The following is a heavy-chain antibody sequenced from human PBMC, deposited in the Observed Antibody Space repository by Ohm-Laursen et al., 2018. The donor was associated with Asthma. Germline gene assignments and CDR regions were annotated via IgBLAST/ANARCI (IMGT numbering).Heavy chain of an antibody. CDR2: IRYDGSNK. CDR3: AKDGHYDSSGYYSLGY. V-gene: IGHV3-33*06. J-gene: IGHJ4*02. CDR1: GFTFSSYG. D-gene: IGHD3-22*01. Sequence: SLRLSCAASGFTFSSYGMHWVRQAPGKGLEWVAVIRYDGSNKYYADSVRGRFSISRDNSKNTLYLRMNSLRAEDTAVYYCAKDGHYDSSGYYSLGYWGQGTLVTVSS.